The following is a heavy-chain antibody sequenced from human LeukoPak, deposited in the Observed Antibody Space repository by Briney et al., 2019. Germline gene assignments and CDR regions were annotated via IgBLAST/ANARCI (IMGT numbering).Heavy chain of an antibody. CDR1: GGSISSYY. CDR3: ARIYGRPPRFDP. CDR2: IYYSGST. V-gene: IGHV4-59*01. J-gene: IGHJ5*02. Sequence: SETLSLTCSVSGGSISSYYWSWIRQPPGKGLEWIGYIYYSGSTNYNPSLKSRVTISVDTSKYQFSLKLSSVTAADTAVYYCARIYGRPPRFDPWGQGTLVTVSS. D-gene: IGHD3-10*01.